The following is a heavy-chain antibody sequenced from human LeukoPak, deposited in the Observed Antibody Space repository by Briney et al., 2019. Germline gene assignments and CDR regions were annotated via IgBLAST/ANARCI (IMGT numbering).Heavy chain of an antibody. Sequence: PGGSLRLSCAASGFTFSTYGMHWVRQAPGKGLEWVAVMSYDGRNTYYADSVKGRFIISRDNSKNTLYLQMNSLRVEDTAVYYCAKVQLERRELLPNFDYWGQGTLVTVSS. CDR1: GFTFSTYG. CDR2: MSYDGRNT. CDR3: AKVQLERRELLPNFDY. D-gene: IGHD1-1*01. J-gene: IGHJ4*02. V-gene: IGHV3-30*18.